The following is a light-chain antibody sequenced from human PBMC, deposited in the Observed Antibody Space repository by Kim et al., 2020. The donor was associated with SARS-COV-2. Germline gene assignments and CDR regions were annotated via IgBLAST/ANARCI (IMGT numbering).Light chain of an antibody. CDR1: HSVSTN. CDR2: DAS. J-gene: IGKJ2*01. CDR3: HQYNDWTPGDT. V-gene: IGKV3-15*01. Sequence: EIVMTQSPVTLSVSPGERATLSCRASHSVSTNLAWYQQKPGQAPRLLIYDASTRATDIPTRFSGSGSGTEFTLTISSLQSEDFAIYYCHQYNDWTPGDTFGQGTKLEI.